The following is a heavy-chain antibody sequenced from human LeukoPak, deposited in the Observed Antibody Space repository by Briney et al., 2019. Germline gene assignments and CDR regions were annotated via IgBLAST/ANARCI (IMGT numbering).Heavy chain of an antibody. J-gene: IGHJ4*02. V-gene: IGHV3-21*01. CDR1: GFTFSSYS. CDR3: ARRLGRYFDY. D-gene: IGHD7-27*01. Sequence: PGGSLRLSCAASGFTFSSYSMNWVRQAPGKGLEWVSSISSSSSYIYYADLVKGRFTISRDNAKNSLYLQMNSLRAEDTAVYYCARRLGRYFDYWGQGTLVTVSS. CDR2: ISSSSSYI.